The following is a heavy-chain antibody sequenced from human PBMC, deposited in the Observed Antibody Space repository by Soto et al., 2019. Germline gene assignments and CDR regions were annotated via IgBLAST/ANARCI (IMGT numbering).Heavy chain of an antibody. V-gene: IGHV3-74*01. CDR3: ASTITMVRGHGMDV. D-gene: IGHD3-10*01. CDR2: INSDGSST. J-gene: IGHJ6*02. CDR1: GFTFSSYW. Sequence: EVQLVESGGGLVQPGGSLRLSCAASGFTFSSYWMHWVRQAPGKGLVWVSRINSDGSSTSYADSVKGRFTISRDNAKNTQYLQMNSLRAEDTAVYYCASTITMVRGHGMDVWGQGTTVTVSS.